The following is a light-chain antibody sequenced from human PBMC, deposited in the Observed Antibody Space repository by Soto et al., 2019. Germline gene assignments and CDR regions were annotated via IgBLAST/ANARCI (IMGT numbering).Light chain of an antibody. CDR1: QDINNY. Sequence: DIQMTQSPSSLSASVGDRVTIICQASQDINNYLNWYQQKPGKAPKLLIYDSSNLEIGVPSRFSGSGYGTRFSFTISSLQPEDIATYYCNQFYNLPFTFGQGTRLEIK. CDR3: NQFYNLPFT. CDR2: DSS. J-gene: IGKJ5*01. V-gene: IGKV1-33*01.